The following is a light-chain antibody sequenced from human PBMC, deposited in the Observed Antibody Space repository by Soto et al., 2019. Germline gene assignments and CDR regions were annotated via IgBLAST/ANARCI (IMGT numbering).Light chain of an antibody. J-gene: IGKJ3*01. V-gene: IGKV1-33*01. CDR3: QHYHNLPPFT. CDR2: GAS. CDR1: RDIRTS. Sequence: DIQMTQSPSSLSASVGGRVSITCQASRDIRTSLSWFQQKPGRAPKLLIYGASNLETGVPSRFRGSGSGTDFTFTISSLQPEDIATYYCQHYHNLPPFTFGPGTKVDIQ.